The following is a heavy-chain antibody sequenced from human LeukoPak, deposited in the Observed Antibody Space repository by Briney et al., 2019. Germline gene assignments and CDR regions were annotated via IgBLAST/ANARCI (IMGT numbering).Heavy chain of an antibody. CDR3: ARGRHDITMIVVVMTSVSYYLDV. CDR1: GGSFSGYH. Sequence: KPSETLSLTCAVYGGSFSGYHWTWIRQPPGKGLEWIGDINPSGSTYYNPSLKSRLTISVDTSKNQFSLKLRSVTAADTAVYYCARGRHDITMIVVVMTSVSYYLDVWGKGTTVTVS. V-gene: IGHV4-34*01. J-gene: IGHJ6*03. CDR2: INPSGST. D-gene: IGHD3-22*01.